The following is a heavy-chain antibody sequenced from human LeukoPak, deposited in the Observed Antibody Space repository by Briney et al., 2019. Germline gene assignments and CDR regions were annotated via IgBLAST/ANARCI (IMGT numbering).Heavy chain of an antibody. CDR3: ARDRAYSGYDYVFAY. V-gene: IGHV3-30*04. J-gene: IGHJ4*02. CDR1: GFTFSSYA. D-gene: IGHD5-12*01. Sequence: GGSLRLSCAASGFTFSSYAMHWVRQAPGKGLEWVAVISYDGSNKYYADSVKGRFTISRDNSKSTLYLQMNSLRAEDTAVYYCARDRAYSGYDYVFAYWGQGTLVTVSS. CDR2: ISYDGSNK.